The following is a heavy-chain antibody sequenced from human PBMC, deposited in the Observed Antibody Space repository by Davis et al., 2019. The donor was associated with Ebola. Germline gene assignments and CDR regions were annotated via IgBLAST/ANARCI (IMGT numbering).Heavy chain of an antibody. V-gene: IGHV3-23*01. Sequence: GESLKISCAASGFTFSSYWMSWVRQAPGKGLEWVSAISGSGGSTYYADSVKGRFTISRDNSKNTLYLQMNSLRAEDTAVYYCAKDRGQLLWGRFDPWGQGTLVTVSS. J-gene: IGHJ5*02. CDR3: AKDRGQLLWGRFDP. CDR2: ISGSGGST. D-gene: IGHD2-2*01. CDR1: GFTFSSYW.